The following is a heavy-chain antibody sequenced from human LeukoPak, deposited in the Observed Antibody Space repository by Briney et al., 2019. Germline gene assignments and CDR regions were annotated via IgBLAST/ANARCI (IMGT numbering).Heavy chain of an antibody. Sequence: GRSLRLSCAASGFTFSSYGMHWVRQVPGKGLEWVAVISYDGSNKYYADSVKGRFTISRDNSKNTLYLQMNSLRAEDTAVYYCAKEGWRIMRFFDIWGQGTMVTVSS. CDR1: GFTFSSYG. CDR2: ISYDGSNK. J-gene: IGHJ3*02. CDR3: AKEGWRIMRFFDI. V-gene: IGHV3-30*18. D-gene: IGHD3-16*01.